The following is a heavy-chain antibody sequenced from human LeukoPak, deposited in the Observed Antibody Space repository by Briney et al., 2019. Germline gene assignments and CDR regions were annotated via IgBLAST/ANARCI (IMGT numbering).Heavy chain of an antibody. CDR1: GFTFSTSD. CDR3: ARWGDKDFLTGYYFYGLDV. V-gene: IGHV3-21*04. J-gene: IGHJ6*02. Sequence: KPGGCLGLSRATAGFTFSTSDRNWVRRTRGKGLERVSSISSGSRYIYYADSVKGRFTSSRDNSKNTVYLQMNSLRADDTAVYHCARWGDKDFLTGYYFYGLDVWGQGTTVTVSS. D-gene: IGHD3-9*01. CDR2: ISSGSRYI.